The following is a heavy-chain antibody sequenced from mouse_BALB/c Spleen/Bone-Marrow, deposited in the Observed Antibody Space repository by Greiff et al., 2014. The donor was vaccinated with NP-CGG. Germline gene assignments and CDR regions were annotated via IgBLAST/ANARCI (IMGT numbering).Heavy chain of an antibody. CDR3: VRENYDYDGDAMDY. CDR2: INPSSGYT. CDR1: GYTFTYFT. D-gene: IGHD2-4*01. J-gene: IGHJ4*01. Sequence: SAAELARPGASVKMSCKTSGYTFTYFTMHWVKQRPGQGLEWIGYINPSSGYTDYNQKFKDKTTLTTDKSSSTAYLQLSSLTSEDSAVYYCVRENYDYDGDAMDYRGQGTSVTVSS. V-gene: IGHV1-4*02.